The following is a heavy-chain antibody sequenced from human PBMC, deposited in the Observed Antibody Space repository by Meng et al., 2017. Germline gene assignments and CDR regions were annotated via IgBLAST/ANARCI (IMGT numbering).Heavy chain of an antibody. Sequence: SETLSLTCTVSGGSISSYYWSWIRQPPGKGLEWIGYIHYSGSTNYNPSLKSRVTISVDTSKNQFSLKLSSVTAADTAVYYCARDIYYDSSGYYSYPPYYYGMDVWGQGTTVTVSS. J-gene: IGHJ6*02. CDR1: GGSISSYY. CDR2: IHYSGST. CDR3: ARDIYYDSSGYYSYPPYYYGMDV. D-gene: IGHD3-22*01. V-gene: IGHV4-59*01.